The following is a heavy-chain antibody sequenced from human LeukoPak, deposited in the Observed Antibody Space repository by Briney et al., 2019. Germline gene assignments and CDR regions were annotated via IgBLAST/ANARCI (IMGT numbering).Heavy chain of an antibody. V-gene: IGHV1-2*02. Sequence: ASVKVSCKASGYTFTGYYMHWVRQAPGQGLEWMGWINPNSGGTNYAQKFQGRVTITADKSTSTAYMELSSLRSEDTAVYYCARAAITGTSEVDPWGQGTLVTVSS. J-gene: IGHJ5*02. CDR2: INPNSGGT. CDR1: GYTFTGYY. CDR3: ARAAITGTSEVDP. D-gene: IGHD1-7*01.